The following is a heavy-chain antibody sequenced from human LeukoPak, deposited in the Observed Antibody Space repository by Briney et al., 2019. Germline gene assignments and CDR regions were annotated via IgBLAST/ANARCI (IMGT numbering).Heavy chain of an antibody. CDR1: GGSISSYY. D-gene: IGHD6-13*01. V-gene: IGHV4-59*12. Sequence: SETLSLTCTVSGGSISSYYWSWIRQPPGKGLEWIGYIYYSGSTNYNPSLKSRVTISVDTSKNQFSLKLSSVTAADTAVYYCARGLSSSWHLMDYFDYWGQGTLVTVSS. CDR2: IYYSGST. CDR3: ARGLSSSWHLMDYFDY. J-gene: IGHJ4*02.